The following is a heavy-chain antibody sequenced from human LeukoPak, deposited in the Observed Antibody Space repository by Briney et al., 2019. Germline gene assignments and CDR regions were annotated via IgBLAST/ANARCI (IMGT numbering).Heavy chain of an antibody. J-gene: IGHJ5*02. D-gene: IGHD3-22*01. CDR1: GFTFSGYW. CDR2: IKQDGSEK. V-gene: IGHV3-7*05. Sequence: SGGSLRLSCAASGFTFSGYWMSWVRQAPGKGLEWAANIKQDGSEKYYVDSVKGRFTISRDNAKNTLYLQMNSLRAEDTAVYYCAKDGYYYDSSGTAADWFDPWGQGTLVTVSS. CDR3: AKDGYYYDSSGTAADWFDP.